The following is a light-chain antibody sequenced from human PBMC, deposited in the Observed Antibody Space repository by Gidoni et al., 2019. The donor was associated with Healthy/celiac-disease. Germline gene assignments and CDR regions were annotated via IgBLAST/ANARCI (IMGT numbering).Light chain of an antibody. Sequence: ETVMTQSPATLSVSQGERATLSCRASQSVSSNLAWYQQKPGQAPRLLIYGASTRATGIPARFSGSGSGTEFTLTISSLQSEDFAVYYCQQYNNWPPAFGGGTKVEIK. J-gene: IGKJ4*01. V-gene: IGKV3-15*01. CDR2: GAS. CDR3: QQYNNWPPA. CDR1: QSVSSN.